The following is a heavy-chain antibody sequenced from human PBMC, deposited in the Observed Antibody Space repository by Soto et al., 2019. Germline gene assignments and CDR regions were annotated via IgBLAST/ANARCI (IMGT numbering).Heavy chain of an antibody. D-gene: IGHD3-16*01. J-gene: IGHJ4*02. CDR1: GFTFSSYG. CDR2: IWYDGSNK. CDR3: ARGLITRTRRGIDY. V-gene: IGHV3-33*01. Sequence: QVRLVESGGGVVQPGRSLRLSCAASGFTFSSYGMHWVRQAPGKGLEWVAVIWYDGSNKYYTDSVKGRFTISRDNSRNTLYLQMNSLSAEDTALCYGARGLITRTRRGIDYWGQGALVTVSS.